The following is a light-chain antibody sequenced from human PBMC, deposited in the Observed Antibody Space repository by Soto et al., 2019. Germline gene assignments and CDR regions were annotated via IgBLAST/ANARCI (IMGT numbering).Light chain of an antibody. CDR2: GAS. J-gene: IGKJ1*01. CDR1: QSVSRNY. V-gene: IGKV3-20*01. CDR3: QQYDSSPWT. Sequence: EIVLTQSPGTLSLSPGERGTLSCRTSQSVSRNYLAWYQQKPGQAPRLFIYGASSRAAGIPDRVSGSGSGTDFTLTISRLEPDDFAVYYCQQYDSSPWTFGQGTKVEIK.